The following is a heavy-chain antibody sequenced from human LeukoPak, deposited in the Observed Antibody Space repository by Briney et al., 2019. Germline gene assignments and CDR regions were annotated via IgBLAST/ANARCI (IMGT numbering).Heavy chain of an antibody. Sequence: GASVKVSCKASGYTLTGYYMHWVRQAPGQGLEWMGWINPNSGGTNYAQKFQGRVTMTRDMSISTAYLELNRLTSDDTAVYYCARGRSVVGATGVFFAYWGQGNLVTVSS. CDR3: ARGRSVVGATGVFFAY. J-gene: IGHJ4*02. V-gene: IGHV1-2*02. CDR2: INPNSGGT. CDR1: GYTLTGYY. D-gene: IGHD1-26*01.